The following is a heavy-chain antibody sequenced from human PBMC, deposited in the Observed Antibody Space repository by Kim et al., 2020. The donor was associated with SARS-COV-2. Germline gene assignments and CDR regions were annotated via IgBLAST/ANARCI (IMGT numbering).Heavy chain of an antibody. J-gene: IGHJ6*02. CDR2: ISSLAGTI. V-gene: IGHV3-48*03. CDR1: GFSFSTYE. D-gene: IGHD2-2*01. CDR3: ARDKGYCSSTTCYGGDYYYYGMDV. Sequence: GGSLRLSCAASGFSFSTYEMNWVRQAPGKGLEWVSYISSLAGTIHYADSVKGRFTISRDNAKNSLYLQINSLRAEDTAVYYCARDKGYCSSTTCYGGDYYYYGMDVWGQGTTVAVSS.